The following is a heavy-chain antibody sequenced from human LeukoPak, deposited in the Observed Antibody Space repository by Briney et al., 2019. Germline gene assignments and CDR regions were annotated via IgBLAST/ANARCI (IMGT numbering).Heavy chain of an antibody. CDR2: ISGSGGST. D-gene: IGHD3-10*01. CDR1: GFIFSSYA. CDR3: AKDGRGAWFGELWGY. Sequence: GGSLRLSCAASGFIFSSYAMSWVRQAPGKGLEWVSVISGSGGSTYYADSVKGRFTISRDNSKNTLYLQMNSLRAEDTAVYYCAKDGRGAWFGELWGYWGQGTLVTVSS. J-gene: IGHJ4*02. V-gene: IGHV3-23*01.